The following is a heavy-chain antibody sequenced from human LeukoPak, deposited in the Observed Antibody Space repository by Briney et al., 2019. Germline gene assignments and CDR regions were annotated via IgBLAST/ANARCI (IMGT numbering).Heavy chain of an antibody. V-gene: IGHV7-4-1*02. CDR1: GYTFSAYA. CDR3: ARDRLGDSRHDAFDI. Sequence: ASVKVSCKASGYTFSAYAINWVRQAPGHGLEWMGWINTNTGNPTYAQGFTGRFVFSLDTSVSTAYLQISSLKAEDTAVYYCARDRLGDSRHDAFDIWGQGTMVTVSS. CDR2: INTNTGNP. J-gene: IGHJ3*02. D-gene: IGHD4-17*01.